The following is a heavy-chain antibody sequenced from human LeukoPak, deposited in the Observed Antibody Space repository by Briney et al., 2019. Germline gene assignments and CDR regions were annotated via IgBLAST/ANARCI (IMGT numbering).Heavy chain of an antibody. D-gene: IGHD3-22*01. V-gene: IGHV7-4-1*02. CDR1: GYIFTNYA. Sequence: ASVKVSCKASGYIFTNYAINWVRQAPGQGLEWMGVINTNTGKPTYAQGFTGRFVFSLDTSVSTAYLQISGLKAQDTAFYYCAREEYYDTSASTNFDYWGQGTLVTVSS. CDR3: AREEYYDTSASTNFDY. CDR2: INTNTGKP. J-gene: IGHJ4*02.